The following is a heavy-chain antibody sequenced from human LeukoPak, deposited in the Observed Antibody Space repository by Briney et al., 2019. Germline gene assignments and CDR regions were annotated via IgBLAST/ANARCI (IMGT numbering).Heavy chain of an antibody. V-gene: IGHV4-39*07. D-gene: IGHD3-3*01. Sequence: SETLSLTCSVSGGSMSTNTLYWGWIRHPPGVGLEWIATIYYRATTYYNPSLRKPVTIYIDMSKSQFYLKLTSLTDADTAVYYCARENAFWNGLDAFDLWGRGTMVTVSS. CDR1: GGSMSTNTLY. J-gene: IGHJ3*01. CDR2: IYYRATT. CDR3: ARENAFWNGLDAFDL.